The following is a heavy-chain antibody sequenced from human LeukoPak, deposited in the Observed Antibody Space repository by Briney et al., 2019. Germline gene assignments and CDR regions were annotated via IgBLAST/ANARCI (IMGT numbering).Heavy chain of an antibody. CDR2: MYYGGSA. Sequence: PSESLSLTCSVSGGSINGYYWSWIRQPPGRGLEWIGFMYYGGSANYNPSLKSRVIISVDPSKNQFSLRLSSVAAADTAVYYCARAQGRDGYNEGYYFDYWGQGSLVTVSS. CDR3: ARAQGRDGYNEGYYFDY. J-gene: IGHJ4*02. CDR1: GGSINGYY. D-gene: IGHD5-24*01. V-gene: IGHV4-59*01.